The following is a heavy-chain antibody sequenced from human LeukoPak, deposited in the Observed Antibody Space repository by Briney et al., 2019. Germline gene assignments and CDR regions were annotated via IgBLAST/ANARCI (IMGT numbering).Heavy chain of an antibody. CDR2: VYWDDDK. CDR3: AHCSDYSSSFGL. J-gene: IGHJ4*02. Sequence: SGPTLVNPTQTLTLTCSFSGFSLTTSGVGVGWIRQPPGKALEWLVLVYWDDDKRYSPSLKSRLTITKDTSTNQVVLTMTNMDPVDTATHYCAHCSDYSSSFGLWGQGTLVTVFS. V-gene: IGHV2-5*02. D-gene: IGHD6-6*01. CDR1: GFSLTTSGVG.